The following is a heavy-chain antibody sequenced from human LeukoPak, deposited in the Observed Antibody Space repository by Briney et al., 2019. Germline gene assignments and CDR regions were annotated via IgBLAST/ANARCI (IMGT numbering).Heavy chain of an antibody. CDR1: GFTFDDYG. J-gene: IGHJ5*02. Sequence: GGSLRLSCAASGFTFDDYGMSWVRQAPGKGLEWVSGINWNGGSTGYADSVKGRFTISRDNAKNSLCLQMNSLRAEDTALYYCARRTRGDDFWSGYYTDRNWFDPWGQGTLVTVSS. D-gene: IGHD3-3*01. V-gene: IGHV3-20*04. CDR3: ARRTRGDDFWSGYYTDRNWFDP. CDR2: INWNGGST.